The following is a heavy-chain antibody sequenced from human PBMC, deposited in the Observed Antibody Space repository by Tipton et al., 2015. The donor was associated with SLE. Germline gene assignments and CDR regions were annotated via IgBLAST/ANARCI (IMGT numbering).Heavy chain of an antibody. CDR1: GGSITNYY. V-gene: IGHV4-4*07. Sequence: TLSLTCTVSGGSITNYYWGWVRQPAGKGLEWIGRVYISGYTTYSPSLQGRVTMSVDTSKNQFSLKLISVTAADTAAYFCARSLITSFGVVTKALDVWGKGTTVTVSS. J-gene: IGHJ6*04. D-gene: IGHD3-3*01. CDR3: ARSLITSFGVVTKALDV. CDR2: VYISGYT.